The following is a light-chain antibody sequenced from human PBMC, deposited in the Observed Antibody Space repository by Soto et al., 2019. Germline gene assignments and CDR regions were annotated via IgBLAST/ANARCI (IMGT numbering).Light chain of an antibody. CDR1: QSVSSSY. Sequence: EIVLTQSPGTLSLSPGERATLSCRAGQSVSSSYLAWYQQKPGQAPRLLIYHASTRATGIPARFSGSGSGTEFTLTISSLQSEDFAVYYCQQYNNWPPITFGQGTRLEIK. V-gene: IGKV3-15*01. CDR3: QQYNNWPPIT. CDR2: HAS. J-gene: IGKJ5*01.